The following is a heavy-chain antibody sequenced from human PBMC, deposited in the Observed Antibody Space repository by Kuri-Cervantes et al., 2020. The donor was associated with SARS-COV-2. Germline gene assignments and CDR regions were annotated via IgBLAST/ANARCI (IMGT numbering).Heavy chain of an antibody. V-gene: IGHV3-20*04. CDR1: GFTFGDYA. CDR3: ATTDYDSSGSTFDI. Sequence: GGSLRLSCTASGFTFGDYAMSWVRQAPGKGLEWVSGISWNGGITGYADSVKGRFTISRDNAKNSLYLQMNSLRVEDTALYYCATTDYDSSGSTFDIWGQGTMVTVSS. CDR2: ISWNGGIT. D-gene: IGHD3-22*01. J-gene: IGHJ3*02.